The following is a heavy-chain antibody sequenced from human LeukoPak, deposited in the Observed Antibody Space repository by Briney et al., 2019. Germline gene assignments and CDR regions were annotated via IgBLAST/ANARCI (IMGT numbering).Heavy chain of an antibody. CDR3: VRSSLGSNNYYYYYYMDV. CDR1: GGTFSSYA. V-gene: IGHV1-69*05. D-gene: IGHD3-16*02. CDR2: IIPIFGTA. J-gene: IGHJ6*03. Sequence: GASVKVSCKASGGTFSSYAISWVRQAPGQGLEWMGGIIPIFGTANYAQKFQGRVTITTDESTSTAYMELSSLRSEDTAVYYCVRSSLGSNNYYYYYYMDVWGKGTTVTVSS.